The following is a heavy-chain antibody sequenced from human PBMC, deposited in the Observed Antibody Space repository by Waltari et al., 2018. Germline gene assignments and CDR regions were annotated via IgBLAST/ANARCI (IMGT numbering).Heavy chain of an antibody. CDR2: ISHSADN. J-gene: IGHJ4*02. Sequence: QVQLQESGPGLVQPSQTLSLTCSVSGFSLSSGSYYWGWIRQHPGKGLVWVVYISHSADNDYSPSLRSRLTLSVDTSKNQFSLKLNSVTAADTGVYFCSGRGAKMFSIWGRGTLVTVSS. CDR3: SGRGAKMFSI. V-gene: IGHV4-31*02. D-gene: IGHD3-3*02. CDR1: GFSLSSGSYY.